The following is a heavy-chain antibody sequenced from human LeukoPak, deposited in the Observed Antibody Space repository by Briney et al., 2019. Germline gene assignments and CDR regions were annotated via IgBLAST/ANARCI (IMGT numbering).Heavy chain of an antibody. V-gene: IGHV3-7*05. CDR1: GFTFSSYW. CDR2: IKLDGSET. D-gene: IGHD1-1*01. CDR3: ARETIHGRAFDI. J-gene: IGHJ3*02. Sequence: GWSLRLSCAASGFTFSSYWMPWVGQAPGKGMEWEANIKLDGSETYYVDSVMGRFTISRDNAKDTLNLKMNSLRAEDTAVYYCARETIHGRAFDIWGQGTMVTVSS.